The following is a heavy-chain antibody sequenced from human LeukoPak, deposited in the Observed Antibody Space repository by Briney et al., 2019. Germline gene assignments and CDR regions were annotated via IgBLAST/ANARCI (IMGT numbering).Heavy chain of an antibody. Sequence: ASVKVSCKASGYTFIGYYIHWVRQAPGQGLEWMGWMNPNSGDTNYAQKFQGRVTMTRDTSISTAYMELSRLRSDDTAVYYCSRSYIQDGNCNWGQGTLVTVSS. J-gene: IGHJ4*02. D-gene: IGHD1-7*01. CDR3: SRSYIQDGNCN. V-gene: IGHV1-2*02. CDR2: MNPNSGDT. CDR1: GYTFIGYY.